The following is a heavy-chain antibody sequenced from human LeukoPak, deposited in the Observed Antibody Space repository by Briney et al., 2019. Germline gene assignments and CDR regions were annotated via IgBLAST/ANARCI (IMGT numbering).Heavy chain of an antibody. D-gene: IGHD1-26*01. J-gene: IGHJ4*02. CDR3: ARDGRGNYHLDL. CDR2: ISSSGGTE. V-gene: IGHV3-11*01. CDR1: GFTFSDYY. Sequence: GGSLRLSCAGSGFTFSDYYMTWIRQAPGKGLEWISYISSSGGTEYYADSVKGRFTISRDNAKNSMYLQMNSLRAEDTAVYYCARDGRGNYHLDLWGQGTLVTVSS.